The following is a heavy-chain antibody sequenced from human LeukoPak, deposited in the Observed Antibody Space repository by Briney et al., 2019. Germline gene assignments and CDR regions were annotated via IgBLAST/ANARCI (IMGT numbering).Heavy chain of an antibody. CDR3: ARHINTGNYSDYFDY. CDR1: GGSISTYY. V-gene: IGHV4-59*08. Sequence: SETLSLTCTVSGGSISTYYWSWIRQPPGKGLEWIGYIYYSGGTNYNPSLKSRVTISVDTSKNQFSLKLRSVTAADTAVYYCARHINTGNYSDYFDYWGQGTLVTVSS. CDR2: IYYSGGT. D-gene: IGHD1-26*01. J-gene: IGHJ4*02.